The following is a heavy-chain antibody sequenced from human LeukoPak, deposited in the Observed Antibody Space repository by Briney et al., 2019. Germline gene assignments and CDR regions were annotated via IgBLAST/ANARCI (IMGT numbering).Heavy chain of an antibody. CDR1: GYTFTGFY. J-gene: IGHJ4*02. CDR2: INPNSGDA. Sequence: ASVKVSCKASGYTFTGFYIRWVRQAPGQGLEWMGWINPNSGDANYAQKFQGGVTMTTDTSINTAYMDLRRLRSDDSAIYYCARGPYDYWGQGTLVTVSS. CDR3: ARGPYDY. V-gene: IGHV1-2*02.